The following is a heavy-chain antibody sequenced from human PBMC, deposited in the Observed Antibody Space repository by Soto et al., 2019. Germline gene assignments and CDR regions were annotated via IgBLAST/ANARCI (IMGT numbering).Heavy chain of an antibody. Sequence: SEALSLTCTVSGGSISGYYWSWIRQPPGKGLEWIGYMYKTGSTVYNPSFKSRVTISVDTSKNQFSLKLNSVTAADTAVYYCARDLWGYCGTDCYPLDVWGQGTTVT. J-gene: IGHJ6*02. CDR1: GGSISGYY. D-gene: IGHD2-21*02. CDR3: ARDLWGYCGTDCYPLDV. V-gene: IGHV4-59*01. CDR2: MYKTGST.